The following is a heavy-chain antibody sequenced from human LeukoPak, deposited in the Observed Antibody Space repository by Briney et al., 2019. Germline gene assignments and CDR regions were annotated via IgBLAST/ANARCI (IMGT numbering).Heavy chain of an antibody. CDR2: FRASDETT. D-gene: IGHD6-13*01. Sequence: GGSLRLSCAASGFTFSSYDMNWVRQAPGKGLEWASSFRASDETTYYADSVKGRFTISRDKSRNTLYLQMNSLRVEDTAVYYCAKSLWAAAGTGAFDFWGQGTMVTVSS. V-gene: IGHV3-23*01. J-gene: IGHJ3*01. CDR1: GFTFSSYD. CDR3: AKSLWAAAGTGAFDF.